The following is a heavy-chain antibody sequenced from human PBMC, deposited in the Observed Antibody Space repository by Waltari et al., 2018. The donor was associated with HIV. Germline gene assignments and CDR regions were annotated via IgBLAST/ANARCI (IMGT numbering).Heavy chain of an antibody. CDR3: ARAGRDGKLPPDY. CDR2: INSDGSST. Sequence: EVQLVESGGGSVQPGGSLSLSCAASGFTFSSYWMHWFRQAPGKGLVWVSRINSDGSSTSYADSVKGRFTISRDNAKNTVYLQMNSLRAEDTAVYYCARAGRDGKLPPDYWGQGTLVTVSS. CDR1: GFTFSSYW. V-gene: IGHV3-74*01. D-gene: IGHD1-26*01. J-gene: IGHJ4*02.